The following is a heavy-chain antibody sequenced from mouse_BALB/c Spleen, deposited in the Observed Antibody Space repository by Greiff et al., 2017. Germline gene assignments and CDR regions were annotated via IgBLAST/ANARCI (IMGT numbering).Heavy chain of an antibody. CDR1: GYAFSSYW. D-gene: IGHD1-1*01. CDR3: ARSGGSSYGWCAY. J-gene: IGHJ3*01. Sequence: QVQLQQSGAELVRPGSSVKISCKASGYAFSSYWMNWVKQRPGQGLEWIGQIYPGDGDTNYNGKFKGKATLTADKSSSTAYMQLSSLTSEDSAVYFCARSGGSSYGWCAYWGQGTLVTVSA. CDR2: IYPGDGDT. V-gene: IGHV1-80*01.